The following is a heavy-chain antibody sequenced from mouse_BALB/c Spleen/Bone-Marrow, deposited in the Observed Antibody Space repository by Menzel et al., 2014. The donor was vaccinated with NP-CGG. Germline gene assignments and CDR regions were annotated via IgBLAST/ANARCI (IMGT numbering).Heavy chain of an antibody. Sequence: VQLQQSGAELVKPGASVKLSCTASGFNVTDTYIHWVKQRPEQGLEWLGRIDPANGNTKSDPKFQGKATITADTSSNTAYLQLSSRTSEDTAGYYCASYVYGDYFDYWGQCTTLTVAS. J-gene: IGHJ2*01. V-gene: IGHV14-3*02. CDR3: ASYVYGDYFDY. CDR1: GFNVTDTY. CDR2: IDPANGNT. D-gene: IGHD2-2*01.